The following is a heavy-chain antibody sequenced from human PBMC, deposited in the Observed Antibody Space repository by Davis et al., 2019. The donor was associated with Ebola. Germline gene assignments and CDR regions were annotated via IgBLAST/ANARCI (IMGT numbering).Heavy chain of an antibody. CDR1: GGSIRSSSYY. CDR2: IYYSGST. V-gene: IGHV4-39*01. D-gene: IGHD1-26*01. J-gene: IGHJ4*02. CDR3: AIQIVGTTRVFDY. Sequence: GSLRLSCSVSGGSIRSSSYYWSWIRQPPGKGLEWIGSIYYSGSTYYNPSLKSRVSMSVDTSKRQFSLKLSSMIAADTAVYYCAIQIVGTTRVFDYWGQGTLVTVSS.